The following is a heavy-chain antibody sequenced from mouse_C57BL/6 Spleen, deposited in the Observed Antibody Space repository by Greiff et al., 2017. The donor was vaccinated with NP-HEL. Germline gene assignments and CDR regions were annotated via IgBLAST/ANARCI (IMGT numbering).Heavy chain of an antibody. CDR3: ARDPYYRKNPFDY. V-gene: IGHV1-78*01. Sequence: QVQLQQSDAELVKPGASVKISCKVSGYTFTDHTIHWMKQRPEQGLEWIGYIYPRDGSTKYNEKFKGKATLTADKSSSTSYMQLNSLTSDDSAVYFCARDPYYRKNPFDYWGQGTTLTVSS. CDR2: IYPRDGST. J-gene: IGHJ2*01. CDR1: GYTFTDHT. D-gene: IGHD2-1*01.